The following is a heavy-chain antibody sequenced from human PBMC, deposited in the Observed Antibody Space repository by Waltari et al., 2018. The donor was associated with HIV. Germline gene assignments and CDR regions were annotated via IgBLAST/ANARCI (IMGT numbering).Heavy chain of an antibody. V-gene: IGHV4-39*01. CDR3: AGHWERIVVSYLYYYYGIDV. J-gene: IGHJ6*02. D-gene: IGHD1-26*01. CDR1: VSSISSRRYY. Sequence: HLQLQVSGLGLVKPSVTLFLTCTGPVSSISSRRYYWGWSGLTPGKGLEWFGIIYYSGSNNYNPALKSRGTITLDNTKNKFSYKLSSVTAAETAVYYCAGHWERIVVSYLYYYYGIDVWGQGTTVTVSS. CDR2: IYYSGSN.